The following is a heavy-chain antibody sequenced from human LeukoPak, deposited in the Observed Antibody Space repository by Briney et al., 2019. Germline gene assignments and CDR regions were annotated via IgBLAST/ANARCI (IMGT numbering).Heavy chain of an antibody. CDR2: IWYDGSNK. CDR3: ARGGLDYGYGAFDI. V-gene: IGHV3-33*08. D-gene: IGHD5-18*01. CDR1: GFTFSSYA. J-gene: IGHJ3*02. Sequence: GGSLRLSCAASGFTFSSYAMHWVRQAPGKGLEWVAVIWYDGSNKYYADSAKGRFTISRDNSKNTLYLQMNSLRAEDTAVYYCARGGLDYGYGAFDIWGQGTMVTVSS.